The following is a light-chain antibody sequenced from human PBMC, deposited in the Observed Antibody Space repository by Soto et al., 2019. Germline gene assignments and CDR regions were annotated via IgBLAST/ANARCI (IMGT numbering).Light chain of an antibody. CDR1: SSDVGGYNY. V-gene: IGLV2-14*03. J-gene: IGLJ2*01. Sequence: QSVLTQPASVSGSPGQSITISCSGTSSDVGGYNYVSWYQHHPGKPPKLMIYDVSNRPSGVSYRGSGSKSGNTASLTISGLQAEDEADYDCSSYTSSSTLVFGGGTKVTVL. CDR3: SSYTSSSTLV. CDR2: DVS.